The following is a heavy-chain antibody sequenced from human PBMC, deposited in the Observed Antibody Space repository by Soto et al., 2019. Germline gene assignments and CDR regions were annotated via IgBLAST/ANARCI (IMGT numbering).Heavy chain of an antibody. D-gene: IGHD1-26*01. J-gene: IGHJ4*01. CDR1: GFTFSRYA. Sequence: EVQLLESGGGLVQPGGSLRLSCAASGFTFSRYAMSWVRQAPGKGLERVSVISGSGGSTNYADSVKGRFSISRDNFKNTLYLQMNSLRADDTAVYYCAKRTSGSDDYFDYWGHGTLVTVSS. CDR3: AKRTSGSDDYFDY. V-gene: IGHV3-23*01. CDR2: ISGSGGST.